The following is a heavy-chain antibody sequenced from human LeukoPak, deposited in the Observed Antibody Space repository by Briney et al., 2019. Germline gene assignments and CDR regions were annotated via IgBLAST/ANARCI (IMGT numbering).Heavy chain of an antibody. V-gene: IGHV3-21*04. J-gene: IGHJ3*02. CDR2: ISSSSSYI. CDR3: ARAWPRSLPEDAFDI. Sequence: PGGSLRLSCAASGFTFSSYSMNWVRQAPGKGLEWVSSISSSSSYIYYADSVKGRFTISRDNAKNSLYLQMNSLRAEDTAVYYCARAWPRSLPEDAFDIWGQGTMVTVSS. D-gene: IGHD5-12*01. CDR1: GFTFSSYS.